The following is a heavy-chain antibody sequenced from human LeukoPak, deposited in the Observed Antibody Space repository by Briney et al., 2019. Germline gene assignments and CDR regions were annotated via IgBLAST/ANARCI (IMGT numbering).Heavy chain of an antibody. J-gene: IGHJ5*02. Sequence: GGSLRLSCAASGFTFSDYYMSWIRQAPGKGLEWVSYISSSGSTIYYADSVKGRFTISRDNAKNSPYLQMNSLRAEDTAVYYCARDGVTIFGVVDNWFDPWGQGTLVTVSS. CDR1: GFTFSDYY. CDR2: ISSSGSTI. V-gene: IGHV3-11*01. D-gene: IGHD3-3*01. CDR3: ARDGVTIFGVVDNWFDP.